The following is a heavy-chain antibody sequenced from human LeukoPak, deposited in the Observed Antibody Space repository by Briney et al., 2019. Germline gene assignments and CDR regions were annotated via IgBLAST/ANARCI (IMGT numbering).Heavy chain of an antibody. CDR1: GGTFSSYA. V-gene: IGHV1-69*01. CDR2: IIPIFGTA. Sequence: SVKVSCRASGGTFSSYAISWVRQAPGQGLERMGGIIPIFGTANYAQKFQGRVTITADESTSTAYMELSSLRSEDTAVYYCAAKTGTTWYYFDYWGQGTLVTVSS. CDR3: AAKTGTTWYYFDY. D-gene: IGHD1-1*01. J-gene: IGHJ4*02.